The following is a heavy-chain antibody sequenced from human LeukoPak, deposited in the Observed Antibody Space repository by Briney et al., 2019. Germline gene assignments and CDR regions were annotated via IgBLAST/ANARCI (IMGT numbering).Heavy chain of an antibody. V-gene: IGHV3-9*01. CDR1: GFTFDDYA. D-gene: IGHD6-13*01. J-gene: IGHJ4*02. Sequence: GGSLRLSCAASGFTFDDYAMHWVRQAPGKGLEWVSGISWNSGSIGYADSVKGRFTISRDNSKNTLYLQMNSLRAEDTAVYYCARGTHSSSWYYFDYWGQGTLVTVSS. CDR3: ARGTHSSSWYYFDY. CDR2: ISWNSGSI.